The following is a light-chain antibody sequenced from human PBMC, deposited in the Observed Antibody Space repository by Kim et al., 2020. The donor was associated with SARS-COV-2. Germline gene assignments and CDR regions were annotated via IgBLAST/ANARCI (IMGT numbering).Light chain of an antibody. CDR2: GAD. CDR3: QQFSTSPPAYT. Sequence: PGERATLSCRASQSMSSTFVAWYQQKRGQAPRLLIFGADSRAAGTPDRFSGSGSGTDFTLTISRVEPDDFAVYYCQQFSTSPPAYTFGQGTKLEI. CDR1: QSMSSTF. J-gene: IGKJ2*01. V-gene: IGKV3-20*01.